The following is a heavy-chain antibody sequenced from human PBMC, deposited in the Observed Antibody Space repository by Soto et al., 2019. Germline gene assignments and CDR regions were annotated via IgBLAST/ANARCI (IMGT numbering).Heavy chain of an antibody. Sequence: VGSLRFSCAASGFSFSAYYMSWIRQAPGKGLEWASYISFNGDVTRYSDSVEGRFTVSRDNAKKSLYLQMNSLRVEDTAVYYCARENGHLGHNYAMDVWGQGTTVTVSS. J-gene: IGHJ6*02. CDR1: GFSFSAYY. CDR2: ISFNGDVT. CDR3: ARENGHLGHNYAMDV. V-gene: IGHV3-11*01. D-gene: IGHD2-8*01.